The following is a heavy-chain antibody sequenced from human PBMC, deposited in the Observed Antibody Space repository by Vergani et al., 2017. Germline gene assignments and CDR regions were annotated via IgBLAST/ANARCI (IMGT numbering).Heavy chain of an antibody. CDR2: IKSKTDGGTT. J-gene: IGHJ6*02. CDR1: GFTFSNAW. V-gene: IGHV3-15*01. D-gene: IGHD3-3*01. Sequence: EVQLVESGGGLVKPGGSLRLSCAASGFTFSNAWMSWVRQAPGKGLEWVGRIKSKTDGGTTDYAAPVNGRFTITRDDSKNTLYLQMNSLKTEDTAVYYCTTDLYYDFWSGLFRGTVDYYYYYGMDVWGQGTTVTVSS. CDR3: TTDLYYDFWSGLFRGTVDYYYYYGMDV.